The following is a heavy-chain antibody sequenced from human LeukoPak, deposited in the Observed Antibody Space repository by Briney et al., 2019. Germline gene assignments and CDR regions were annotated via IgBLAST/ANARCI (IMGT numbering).Heavy chain of an antibody. D-gene: IGHD5-24*01. CDR2: ISSSSSDT. CDR1: GFTFSDSY. Sequence: GGSLRLSCAASGFTFSDSYMSWIRQAPGKGLEWVSYISSSSSDTNYADSVKGQFTISRDNAKNSLYLQMNSLRAEDTAVYYCARGSRTIELGDDYWGQGTLVTVSS. J-gene: IGHJ4*02. V-gene: IGHV3-11*06. CDR3: ARGSRTIELGDDY.